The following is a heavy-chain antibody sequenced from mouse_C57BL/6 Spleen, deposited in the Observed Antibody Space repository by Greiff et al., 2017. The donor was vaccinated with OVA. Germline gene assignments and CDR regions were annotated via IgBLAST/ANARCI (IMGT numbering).Heavy chain of an antibody. CDR1: GFTFSSYA. J-gene: IGHJ1*03. D-gene: IGHD2-12*01. V-gene: IGHV5-4*03. CDR3: ARAYSPYWYFDV. CDR2: ISDGGSYT. Sequence: EVKLVESGGGLVKPGGSLKLSCAASGFTFSSYAMSWVRQTPEKRLEWVATISDGGSYTYYPDNVKGRFTISRDNAKNNLYLQMSHLKSEDTAMYYCARAYSPYWYFDVWGTGTTVTVSS.